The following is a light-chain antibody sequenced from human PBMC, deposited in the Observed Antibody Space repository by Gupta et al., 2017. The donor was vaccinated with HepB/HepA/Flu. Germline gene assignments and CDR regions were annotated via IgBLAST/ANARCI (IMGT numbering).Light chain of an antibody. CDR3: QKYGSSPLT. CDR2: GTS. Sequence: IGFTQSPPTLPLSPGERTSLSCRASQRVSSSYLAWYQLKPGQAPRLLIYGTSSRETGIPDRFSGSGSGTEFTLSISRLEPEDFAVYYCQKYGSSPLTFGGGTKVEIK. CDR1: QRVSSSY. V-gene: IGKV3-20*01. J-gene: IGKJ4*01.